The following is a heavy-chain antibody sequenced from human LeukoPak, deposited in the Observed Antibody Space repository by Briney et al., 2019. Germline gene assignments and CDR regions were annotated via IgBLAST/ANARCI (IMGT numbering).Heavy chain of an antibody. V-gene: IGHV4-59*01. D-gene: IGHD2-2*01. Sequence: SETLSLTCFVSGGSISTYYWSWIRQPPGKGLEWIGDISHNGRTNYNPSLKSRLTMSIDTSKNQFSLELTSLTAADTAIYYCARSYIQFSRPYFSDYWGQGTLVTVSS. CDR1: GGSISTYY. J-gene: IGHJ4*02. CDR3: ARSYIQFSRPYFSDY. CDR2: ISHNGRT.